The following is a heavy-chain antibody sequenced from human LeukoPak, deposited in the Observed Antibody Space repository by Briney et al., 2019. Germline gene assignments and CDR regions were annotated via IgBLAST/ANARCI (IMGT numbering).Heavy chain of an antibody. J-gene: IGHJ4*02. V-gene: IGHV3-9*01. Sequence: GGSLRLSCAASGFTFDDYAMHWVRQAPGKGLEWVSGISWNSGSIGYADSVKGRFTISRDNAKNSLYLQMNSLSAEDTALYYCAKEFTVAEMATSYFDYWGQGTLVTVSS. D-gene: IGHD5-24*01. CDR3: AKEFTVAEMATSYFDY. CDR1: GFTFDDYA. CDR2: ISWNSGSI.